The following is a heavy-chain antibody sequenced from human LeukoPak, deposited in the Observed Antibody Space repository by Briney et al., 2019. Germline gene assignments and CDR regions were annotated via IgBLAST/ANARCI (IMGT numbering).Heavy chain of an antibody. D-gene: IGHD3-10*01. CDR2: IIPIFGTA. Sequence: ASVKVSCKASGGTFSSYATSWVRPAPGQRLEWMGGIIPIFGTAHDAHKLQSIVPNTAGESTGTAYMELSSLRSEDTAVYYCARVRSPPPGAGWFGDLVGRFDPWGQGTLVTVSS. CDR1: GGTFSSYA. CDR3: ARVRSPPPGAGWFGDLVGRFDP. J-gene: IGHJ5*02. V-gene: IGHV1-69*13.